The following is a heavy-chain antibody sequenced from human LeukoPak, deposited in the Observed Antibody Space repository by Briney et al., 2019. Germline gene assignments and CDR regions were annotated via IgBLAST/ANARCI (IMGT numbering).Heavy chain of an antibody. V-gene: IGHV1-2*02. D-gene: IGHD4-17*01. J-gene: IGHJ4*02. CDR1: GYTFTGYY. CDR2: INPNSGGT. CDR3: AREDTVTSPFDY. Sequence: GASVKVSCKASGYTFTGYYMHWVRQAPGQGLEWMGWINPNSGGTNYAQKFQGKVTMTRDTSISTAYMELSRLRSDDTAVYYCAREDTVTSPFDYWGQGTLVTVSS.